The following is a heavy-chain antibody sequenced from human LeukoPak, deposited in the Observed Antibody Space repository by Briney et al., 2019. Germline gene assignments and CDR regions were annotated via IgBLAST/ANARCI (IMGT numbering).Heavy chain of an antibody. CDR1: GFTFSSYG. CDR3: LRDGDNYSRYRWFAP. J-gene: IGHJ5*02. Sequence: GGSLRLSCAASGFTFSSYGMHWVRQTPDKGLEWLGIIWYDASRTYYADSVKGRFTISRDNSHNTVYFQMTSLRADDTAVYYCLRDGDNYSRYRWFAPWGQGTQVIVSS. V-gene: IGHV3-33*01. D-gene: IGHD4-11*01. CDR2: IWYDASRT.